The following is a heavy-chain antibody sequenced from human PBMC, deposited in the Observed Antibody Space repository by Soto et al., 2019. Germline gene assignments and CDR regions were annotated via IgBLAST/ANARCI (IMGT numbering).Heavy chain of an antibody. CDR2: ISGSGDSI. Sequence: EVQLLESGGGLVQPGGSLRLSCAASGFTFSSYAMSWVRQAPGKGLEWVSGISGSGDSIYYADSVKGRFTISRDNSKDTLYLQMNSLGAEDTAVYYCAKTVPGTKYWGQGTLVTVSS. CDR1: GFTFSSYA. J-gene: IGHJ4*02. D-gene: IGHD6-19*01. V-gene: IGHV3-23*01. CDR3: AKTVPGTKY.